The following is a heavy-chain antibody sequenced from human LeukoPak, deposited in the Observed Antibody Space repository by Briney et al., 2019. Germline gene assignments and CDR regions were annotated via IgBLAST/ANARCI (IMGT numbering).Heavy chain of an antibody. Sequence: AASVKVSCKASGYTFTSYGISWVRQAPGQGLEWMGIINPSGGSTSYAQKFQGRVTMTRDTSTSTVYMELSSLRSEDTAVYYCARDQGRWLPLGETYYFDYWGQGTLVTVSS. CDR2: INPSGGST. D-gene: IGHD5-24*01. CDR1: GYTFTSYG. CDR3: ARDQGRWLPLGETYYFDY. J-gene: IGHJ4*02. V-gene: IGHV1-46*01.